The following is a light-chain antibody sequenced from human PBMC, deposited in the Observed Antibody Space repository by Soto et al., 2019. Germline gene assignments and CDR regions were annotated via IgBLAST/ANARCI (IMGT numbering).Light chain of an antibody. Sequence: QSALTQPASVSGSPGQSITISCTGTSSDIGGYNSVSWYQQHPGKAPKLMIYDVSNRPSGVSNRFSGSKSGNTASLTISGLLAEDEADYFCSSFTSRGSCVFGTGTKLTVL. CDR2: DVS. J-gene: IGLJ1*01. CDR3: SSFTSRGSCV. CDR1: SSDIGGYNS. V-gene: IGLV2-14*01.